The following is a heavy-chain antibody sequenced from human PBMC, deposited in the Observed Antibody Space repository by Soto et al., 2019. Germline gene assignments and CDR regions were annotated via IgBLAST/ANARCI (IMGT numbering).Heavy chain of an antibody. D-gene: IGHD1-1*01. Sequence: PGGSLRLSCAASGVTFSGNWMHWVRQAPGKGLLWVSRINPDGSNTDYADSVKGRFTISRDNAKDTLYLQMNSLRAEDTAVYYCAGGIWNDNDYWGQGTLVTVSS. CDR2: INPDGSNT. CDR1: GVTFSGNW. CDR3: AGGIWNDNDY. V-gene: IGHV3-74*01. J-gene: IGHJ4*02.